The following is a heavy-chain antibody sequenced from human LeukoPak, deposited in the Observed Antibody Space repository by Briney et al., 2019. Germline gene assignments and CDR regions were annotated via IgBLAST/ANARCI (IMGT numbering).Heavy chain of an antibody. CDR1: GGSFSCYY. D-gene: IGHD3-10*01. CDR3: ARGPVIRFDY. Sequence: SETLSLTCAVYGGSFSCYYWSWIRQPPGKGLEWIGEINHSGSTNYNPSLKSRVTISVDTSKNQFSLKLSSVTAADTAVYYCARGPVIRFDYWGQGTLVTVSS. V-gene: IGHV4-34*01. CDR2: INHSGST. J-gene: IGHJ4*02.